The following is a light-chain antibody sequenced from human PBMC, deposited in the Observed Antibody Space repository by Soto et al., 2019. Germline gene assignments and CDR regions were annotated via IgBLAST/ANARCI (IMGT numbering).Light chain of an antibody. CDR3: QQYDTWPPIT. Sequence: EFLMTQSPASLSVSPGERATLSCRASQSLYSNLAWYQQKPGQAPRLLIYGASTRATGIPARFSGSGSGTGFTLTISSLQSEDFAVYYCQQYDTWPPITFGQGTRLEI. CDR2: GAS. V-gene: IGKV3D-15*01. CDR1: QSLYSN. J-gene: IGKJ5*01.